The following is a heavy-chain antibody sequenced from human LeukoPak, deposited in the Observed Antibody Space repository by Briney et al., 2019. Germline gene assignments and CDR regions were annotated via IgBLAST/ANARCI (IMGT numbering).Heavy chain of an antibody. J-gene: IGHJ6*02. Sequence: GRSLRLSCAASGLTFDDYAMHWVPHAPGKGLEWGSGISWNSGSIGYADSVKGRFTISRDNAKNSLYLQMNSLRAEDTALYYCAKDIGSGYDEAYYYYYYGMDVWGQGSTVTVS. V-gene: IGHV3-9*01. D-gene: IGHD5-12*01. CDR3: AKDIGSGYDEAYYYYYYGMDV. CDR1: GLTFDDYA. CDR2: ISWNSGSI.